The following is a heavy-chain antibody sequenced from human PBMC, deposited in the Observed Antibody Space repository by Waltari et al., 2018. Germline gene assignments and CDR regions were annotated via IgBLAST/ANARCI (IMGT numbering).Heavy chain of an antibody. CDR2: IYYSGTT. Sequence: QLQLQESGPGLVKPSETLSLTCTVSGGSLSSSNYYWGWIRQPPGKGLEWIGSIYYSGTTYYNPSLKSRVTISVDTSKNQFSLKLSSVTAADTAMYYCARQFKGYNYGLGDYYYYGMDVWGQGTTVTVSS. D-gene: IGHD5-18*01. CDR3: ARQFKGYNYGLGDYYYYGMDV. CDR1: GGSLSSSNYY. J-gene: IGHJ6*02. V-gene: IGHV4-39*01.